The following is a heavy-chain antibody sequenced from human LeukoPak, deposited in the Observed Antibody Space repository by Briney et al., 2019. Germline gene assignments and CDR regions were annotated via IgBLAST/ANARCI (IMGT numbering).Heavy chain of an antibody. Sequence: GGSLRLSCAASGFIVTNAWMNWVRQAPGKGLEWVGRIQSKTDGGKTDYAAPVKGRFTISRDDSKNTLYLQMNSLETEDTAIYYCTTGIRGDWGQGTLVTVSS. CDR3: TTGIRGD. J-gene: IGHJ4*02. CDR2: IQSKTDGGKT. D-gene: IGHD3-3*02. V-gene: IGHV3-15*07. CDR1: GFIVTNAW.